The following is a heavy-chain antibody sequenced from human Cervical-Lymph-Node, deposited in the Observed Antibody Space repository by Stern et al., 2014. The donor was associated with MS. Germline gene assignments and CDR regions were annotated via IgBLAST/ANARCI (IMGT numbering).Heavy chain of an antibody. J-gene: IGHJ4*02. D-gene: IGHD4-17*01. V-gene: IGHV3-21*01. CDR1: GFTFSSYS. CDR3: ARDRLTVTTLDY. Sequence: EVQLVESGGGLVKPGGSLRLSCAASGFTFSSYSMNWVRQAPGKGLEWVSSISSSSSYIYYADSVKGRFTISRDNAKNSLYLQMNSLRAEDTAVYYCARDRLTVTTLDYWGQGTLVTVSS. CDR2: ISSSSSYI.